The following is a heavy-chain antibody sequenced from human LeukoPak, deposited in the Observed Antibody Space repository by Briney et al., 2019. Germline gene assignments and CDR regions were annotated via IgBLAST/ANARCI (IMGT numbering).Heavy chain of an antibody. Sequence: SETLSLTCTVSGGSISSYYWSWIRQPAGKGLEWIGRIYTSGSTNYNPSLKSRVTMSVDTSKNQFSLKLSSVTAADTAVYYCARDFGWFGESNYYYGMDVWGQGTTVTVSS. V-gene: IGHV4-4*07. CDR3: ARDFGWFGESNYYYGMDV. CDR2: IYTSGST. J-gene: IGHJ6*02. D-gene: IGHD3-10*01. CDR1: GGSISSYY.